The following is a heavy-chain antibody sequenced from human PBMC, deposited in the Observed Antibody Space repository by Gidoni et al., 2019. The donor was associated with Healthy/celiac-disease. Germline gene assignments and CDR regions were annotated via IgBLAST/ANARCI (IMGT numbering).Heavy chain of an antibody. CDR1: GGTFSSYA. V-gene: IGHV1-69*06. D-gene: IGHD3-22*01. J-gene: IGHJ2*01. Sequence: QVQLVQSGAEVKKHGSSVKVSCKASGGTFSSYAISWVRQAPGHGLEWMGGIIPIFGTANYAQKFQGRVTITADKSTSTAYMELSSLRSEDTAVYYCAKTYYYDSSGYYYWYFDLWGRGTLVTVSS. CDR3: AKTYYYDSSGYYYWYFDL. CDR2: IIPIFGTA.